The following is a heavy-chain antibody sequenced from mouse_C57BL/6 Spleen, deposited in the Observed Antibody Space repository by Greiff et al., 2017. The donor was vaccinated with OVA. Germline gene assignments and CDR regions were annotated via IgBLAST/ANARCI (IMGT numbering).Heavy chain of an antibody. V-gene: IGHV5-12*01. Sequence: EVKLVESGGGLVQPGGSLKLSCAASGFTFSDYYMYWVRQTPEKRLEWVAYISNGGGSTYYPDTVKGRFTISRDNAKNTLYLQMSRLKSEDTAMYYCARRSSYGKGAMDYWGQGTSVTVSS. CDR1: GFTFSDYY. CDR2: ISNGGGST. D-gene: IGHD2-1*01. J-gene: IGHJ4*01. CDR3: ARRSSYGKGAMDY.